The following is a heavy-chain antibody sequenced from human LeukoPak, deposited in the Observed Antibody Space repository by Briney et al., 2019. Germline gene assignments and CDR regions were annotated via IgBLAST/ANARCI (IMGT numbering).Heavy chain of an antibody. J-gene: IGHJ3*02. CDR3: ATYEDAFDI. CDR2: IYYSGST. D-gene: IGHD3-3*01. V-gene: IGHV4-31*03. Sequence: PSETLSLTCTVSGGSISSGGYYWTWIRQHPGTGLEWIGYIYYSGSTYYNPSLKSRVTISVGTSKNQFSLKLSSVTAADTAVYYCATYEDAFDIWGQGTMVTVSS. CDR1: GGSISSGGYY.